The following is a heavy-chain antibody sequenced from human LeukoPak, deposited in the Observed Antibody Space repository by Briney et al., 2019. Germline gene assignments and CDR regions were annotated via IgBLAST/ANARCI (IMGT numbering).Heavy chain of an antibody. CDR2: IWYDGSNK. CDR3: AREVHNYYDSSGYFDY. J-gene: IGHJ4*02. D-gene: IGHD3-22*01. V-gene: IGHV3-33*01. CDR1: GFTFSSYG. Sequence: TGRSLRLSCAASGFTFSSYGMHWVRQAPGKGLEWVAVIWYDGSNKYYADSVKGRFTISRDNSKNTLYLQMNSLRAGDTAVYYCAREVHNYYDSSGYFDYWGQGTLVTVSS.